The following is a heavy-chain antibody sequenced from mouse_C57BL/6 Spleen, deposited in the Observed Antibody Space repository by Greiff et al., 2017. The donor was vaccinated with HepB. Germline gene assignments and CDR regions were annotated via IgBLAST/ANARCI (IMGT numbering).Heavy chain of an antibody. CDR1: GFTFSSYG. Sequence: VQGVESGGDLVKPGGSLKLSCAASGFTFSSYGMSWVRQTPDKRLEWVATISSGGSYTYYPDSVKGRFTISRDNAKNTLYLQMSSLKSEDTAMYYCAGRGVTDAWFAYWGQGTLVTVSA. J-gene: IGHJ3*01. CDR3: AGRGVTDAWFAY. V-gene: IGHV5-6*01. CDR2: ISSGGSYT. D-gene: IGHD2-1*01.